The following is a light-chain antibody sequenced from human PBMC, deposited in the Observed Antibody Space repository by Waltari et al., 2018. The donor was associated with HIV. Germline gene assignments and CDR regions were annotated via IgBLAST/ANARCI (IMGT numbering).Light chain of an antibody. CDR2: QDT. V-gene: IGLV3-1*01. CDR1: KLGDKY. Sequence: SYELPQPPSVSVSPGQNASIPCTGDKLGDKYSCWYQQRPGQSPVLVIYQDTKRPSGIPERFSGSNSGNTATLTISGTQALDEADYYCQAWDSSTGVFGGGTKLTVL. CDR3: QAWDSSTGV. J-gene: IGLJ2*01.